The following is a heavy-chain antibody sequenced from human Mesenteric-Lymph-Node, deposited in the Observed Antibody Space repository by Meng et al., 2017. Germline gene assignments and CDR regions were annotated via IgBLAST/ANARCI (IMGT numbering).Heavy chain of an antibody. D-gene: IGHD3-10*01. J-gene: IGHJ6*02. CDR1: GGSFSGYY. CDR2: INHSGST. CDR3: ARDPYGSGSFWANYYYYGMDV. V-gene: IGHV4-34*01. Sequence: SETLSLTCAVYGGSFSGYYWSGIRQPPGKGLEWIGEINHSGSTNYNPSLKSRVTISVDTSKNQFSLKLSSVTAADTAVYYCARDPYGSGSFWANYYYYGMDVWGQGTTVTVSS.